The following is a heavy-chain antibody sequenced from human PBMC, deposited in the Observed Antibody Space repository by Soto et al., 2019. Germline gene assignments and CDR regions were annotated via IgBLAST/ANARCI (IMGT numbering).Heavy chain of an antibody. Sequence: SETLSLTCTVSGGSISSGGYYWSWIRQHPGKGLEWIGYIYYSGSTYYNPSLKSRVTISVDKSKNHFSLKLSSVTAADTAVYYCATNAVAGTPIDYWGQGTLVTVSS. CDR2: IYYSGST. CDR3: ATNAVAGTPIDY. D-gene: IGHD6-19*01. V-gene: IGHV4-31*09. J-gene: IGHJ4*02. CDR1: GGSISSGGYY.